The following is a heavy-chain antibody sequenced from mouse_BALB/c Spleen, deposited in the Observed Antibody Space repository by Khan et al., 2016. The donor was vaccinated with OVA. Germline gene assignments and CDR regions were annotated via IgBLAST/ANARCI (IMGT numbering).Heavy chain of an antibody. V-gene: IGHV2-6-1*01. CDR3: ARQPYYHYYIMDY. CDR2: IWSDGST. Sequence: QVQLKQSGPALVAPSQSLSITCTISGFSLTNYGVHWVRQPPGKGLEWLVVIWSDGSTTYNSALKSRLSISNDNSKSQVFLKMNSLQTDDKAMYYCARQPYYHYYIMDYWGQGTSVTVSS. CDR1: GFSLTNYG. D-gene: IGHD2-10*01. J-gene: IGHJ4*01.